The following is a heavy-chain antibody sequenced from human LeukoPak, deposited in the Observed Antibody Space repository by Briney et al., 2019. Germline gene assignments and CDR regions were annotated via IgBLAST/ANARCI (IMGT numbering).Heavy chain of an antibody. CDR2: INPNSGAT. CDR3: ARGVLRGSGSFDY. D-gene: IGHD6-19*01. V-gene: IGHV1-2*02. J-gene: IGHJ4*03. Sequence: ASVKVSCKASGYTFIAYYIHWMRQAPGQGLEWMGWINPNSGATNYAQKFQGRITMTRDTFINTAYMELYSLNSDDTAVYFCARGVLRGSGSFDYWGQGSLVTVSS. CDR1: GYTFIAYY.